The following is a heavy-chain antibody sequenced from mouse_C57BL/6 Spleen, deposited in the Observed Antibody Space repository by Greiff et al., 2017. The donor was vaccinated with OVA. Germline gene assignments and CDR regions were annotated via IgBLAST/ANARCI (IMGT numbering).Heavy chain of an antibody. Sequence: EVQLVESGGGLVKPGGSLKLSCAASGFTFSSYAMSWVRQTPEKRLEWVATISDGGSYTYYPDNVKGRFTISRDNAKNNLYLQMSHLKSEDTAMYYCARADYGSSSAWFAYWGQVTLVTVSA. CDR2: ISDGGSYT. V-gene: IGHV5-4*01. J-gene: IGHJ3*01. CDR3: ARADYGSSSAWFAY. D-gene: IGHD1-1*01. CDR1: GFTFSSYA.